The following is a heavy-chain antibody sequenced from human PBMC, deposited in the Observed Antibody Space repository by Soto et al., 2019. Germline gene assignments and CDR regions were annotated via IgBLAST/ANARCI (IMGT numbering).Heavy chain of an antibody. CDR2: IWYDGSNK. Sequence: QVQLVESGGGVVQPGRSLRLSCAASGFTFSSYGMHWVRQAPGKGLEWVAVIWYDGSNKYYADSVKGRFTISRDNSKNTLYLQMNSLRAEDTAVYYCARGHYGDYVSWFDPWGQGTLVTVSS. V-gene: IGHV3-33*01. D-gene: IGHD4-17*01. CDR1: GFTFSSYG. CDR3: ARGHYGDYVSWFDP. J-gene: IGHJ5*02.